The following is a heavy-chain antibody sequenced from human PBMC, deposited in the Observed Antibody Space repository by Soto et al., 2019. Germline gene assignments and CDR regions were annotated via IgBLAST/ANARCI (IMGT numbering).Heavy chain of an antibody. CDR1: GGSISSGGYY. Sequence: QVQLQESGPGLVKPSQTLSLTCTVSGGSISSGGYYWSWIRQHPGKGLEWIGYIYSSGSTYYNPSLKSRVTISVDTSKNQFSLKLSSVTAADTAVYSCAREFIKLELVWFDHWGQGTLVTVSS. V-gene: IGHV4-31*03. CDR3: AREFIKLELVWFDH. D-gene: IGHD1-7*01. CDR2: IYSSGST. J-gene: IGHJ5*02.